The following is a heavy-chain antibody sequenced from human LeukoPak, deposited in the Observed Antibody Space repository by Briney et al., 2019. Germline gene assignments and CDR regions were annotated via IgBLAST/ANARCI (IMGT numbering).Heavy chain of an antibody. Sequence: GASVKVSCKVSGYTLTELSMHWVRQAPGQGLEWMGWINPNSGGTNYAQKFQGRVTMTRDTSISTAYMELSRLRSDDTAVYYCAIGFWSGHYFDYWGQGTLVTVSS. D-gene: IGHD3-3*01. CDR3: AIGFWSGHYFDY. CDR1: GYTLTELS. CDR2: INPNSGGT. V-gene: IGHV1-2*02. J-gene: IGHJ4*02.